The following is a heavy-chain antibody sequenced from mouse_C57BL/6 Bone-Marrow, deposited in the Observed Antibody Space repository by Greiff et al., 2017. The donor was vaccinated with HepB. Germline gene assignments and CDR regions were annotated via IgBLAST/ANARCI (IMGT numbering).Heavy chain of an antibody. CDR2: IHPNSGST. J-gene: IGHJ4*01. CDR1: GYTFTSYW. Sequence: QVQLKQPGAELVKPGASVKLSCKASGYTFTSYWMHWVKQRPGQGLEWIGMIHPNSGSTNYNEKFKSKATLTVDKSSSTAYMQLSSLTSEDSAVYYCARSGGYDSYYYAMDYWGQGTSVTVSS. CDR3: ARSGGYDSYYYAMDY. V-gene: IGHV1-64*01. D-gene: IGHD2-3*01.